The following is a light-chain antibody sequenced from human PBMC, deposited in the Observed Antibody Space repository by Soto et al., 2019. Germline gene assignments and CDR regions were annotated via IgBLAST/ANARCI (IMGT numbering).Light chain of an antibody. CDR2: TAS. V-gene: IGKV1-27*01. CDR3: QKYNSAPPN. J-gene: IGKJ5*01. Sequence: DIQMTQSPSSLSASVGDRVTITCRASQGISNYLAWYQQKPGEVPKLLIYTASTLQSGVPSRFSGSGSGTDFTLTISSLQPEDVATYYCQKYNSAPPNFGQGTRLEIK. CDR1: QGISNY.